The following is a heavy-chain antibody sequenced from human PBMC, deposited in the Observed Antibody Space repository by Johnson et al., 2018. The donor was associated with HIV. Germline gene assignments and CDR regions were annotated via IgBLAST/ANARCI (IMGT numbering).Heavy chain of an antibody. D-gene: IGHD3-16*01. CDR1: GFTVSSNY. Sequence: QVQLVESGGGLIQPGGSLRLSCAASGFTVSSNYMSWVRQAPGRGLEWVAVIWYDGSNKYYADYVKGRFTISRDNSKNTLYLQMNSLRAEDTAVYYCARDPSRLRQSDIWGQGTMVTVSS. CDR2: IWYDGSNK. V-gene: IGHV3-33*08. J-gene: IGHJ3*02. CDR3: ARDPSRLRQSDI.